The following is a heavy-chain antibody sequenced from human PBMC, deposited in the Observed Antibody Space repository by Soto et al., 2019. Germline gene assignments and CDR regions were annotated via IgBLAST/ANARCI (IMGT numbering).Heavy chain of an antibody. D-gene: IGHD2-15*01. J-gene: IGHJ6*03. V-gene: IGHV3-48*01. CDR2: ISSSSSTI. Sequence: PGGSLRLSCAASGFTFSSYSMNWVRQAPGKGLEWVSYISSSSSTIYYADSVKGRFTISRDNAKNSLYLQMNSLRAEDTAVYYCARDSNCSGGSCYSLPEYYMDVWGKGTTVTVSS. CDR3: ARDSNCSGGSCYSLPEYYMDV. CDR1: GFTFSSYS.